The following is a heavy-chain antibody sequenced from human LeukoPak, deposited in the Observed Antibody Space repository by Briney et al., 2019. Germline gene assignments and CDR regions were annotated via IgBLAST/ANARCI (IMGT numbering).Heavy chain of an antibody. CDR1: GFTFSSYA. CDR2: ISGSGGST. V-gene: IGHV3-23*01. J-gene: IGHJ4*02. CDR3: AKSRSVVVPAAPNY. Sequence: PGGSLRLSCAASGFTFSSYAMSWVRQAPGKGLEWVSAISGSGGSTYYADSVKGRFTISRDNSKNTLYLQMNSLRAEDAAVYYCAKSRSVVVPAAPNYWGQGTLVTISS. D-gene: IGHD2-2*01.